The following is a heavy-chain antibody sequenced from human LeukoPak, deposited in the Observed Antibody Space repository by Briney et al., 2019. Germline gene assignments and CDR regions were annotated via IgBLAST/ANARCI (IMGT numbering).Heavy chain of an antibody. Sequence: SETLSLTCTVSGGSITSYFWSWIWQPPGKGLEWIGYISYSGNTNYNPPLKSRVTISVDTSKNQFSLKLNSVTAADTAVYYCARHVGGTTYDYWGQGTLVTVSS. J-gene: IGHJ4*02. CDR1: GGSITSYF. V-gene: IGHV4-59*08. CDR3: ARHVGGTTYDY. CDR2: ISYSGNT. D-gene: IGHD1-14*01.